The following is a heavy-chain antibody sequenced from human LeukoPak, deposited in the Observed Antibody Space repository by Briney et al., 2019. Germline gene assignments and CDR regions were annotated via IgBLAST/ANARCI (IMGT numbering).Heavy chain of an antibody. V-gene: IGHV1-8*02. CDR3: ARDQSSSWFFDY. Sequence: GASVKVSCKASGGTFISYAISWVRQATGQGLEWMGWMNPNSGNTGYAQKFQGRVTMTRNTSISTAYMELSSLRSEDTAVYYCARDQSSSWFFDYWGQGTLVTVSS. CDR1: GGTFISYA. D-gene: IGHD6-13*01. CDR2: MNPNSGNT. J-gene: IGHJ4*02.